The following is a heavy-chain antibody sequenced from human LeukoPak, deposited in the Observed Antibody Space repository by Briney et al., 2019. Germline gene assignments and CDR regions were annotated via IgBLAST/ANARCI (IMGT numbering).Heavy chain of an antibody. D-gene: IGHD6-19*01. CDR3: AKFRGAVAALDY. CDR1: GFTFSSYA. V-gene: IGHV3-23*01. Sequence: SGGSLRLSCAASGFTFSSYAMSWVRQAPGKGLEWVSAVSGSGGSTYYADSVKGRFTISRDNSKNTLYLQMNSLRAEDTAVYYCAKFRGAVAALDYWGQGTLVTVSS. CDR2: VSGSGGST. J-gene: IGHJ4*02.